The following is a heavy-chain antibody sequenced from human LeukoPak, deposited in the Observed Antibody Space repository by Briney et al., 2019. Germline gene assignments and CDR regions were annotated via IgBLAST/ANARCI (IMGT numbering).Heavy chain of an antibody. D-gene: IGHD3-22*01. CDR1: GGTFSSYA. V-gene: IGHV1-69*04. CDR3: ARAVDSSGYNYYFDY. CDR2: IIPILGIA. Sequence: SVKVSCKASGGTFSSYAISWVRQAPGQGLEWMGRIIPILGIANYAQKFQGRVTITADKSTSTAYMELSSLRSEDTAVYYCARAVDSSGYNYYFDYWGQGTLVTVSS. J-gene: IGHJ4*02.